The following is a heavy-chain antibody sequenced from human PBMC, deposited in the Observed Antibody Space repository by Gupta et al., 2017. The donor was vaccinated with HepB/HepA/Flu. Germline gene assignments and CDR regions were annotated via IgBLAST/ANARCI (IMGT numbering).Heavy chain of an antibody. D-gene: IGHD3-3*01. CDR1: GGSFSGYY. Sequence: QVQLQQWGAGLLKPSETLSLTCAVYGGSFSGYYWSWIRQPPGKGLEWIGEINHSGSTNYNPSLKSRVTISVDTSKNQFSLKLSSVTAADTAVYYCARGRLRFLEWSPNPTWFDPWGQGTLVTVSS. J-gene: IGHJ5*02. V-gene: IGHV4-34*01. CDR3: ARGRLRFLEWSPNPTWFDP. CDR2: INHSGST.